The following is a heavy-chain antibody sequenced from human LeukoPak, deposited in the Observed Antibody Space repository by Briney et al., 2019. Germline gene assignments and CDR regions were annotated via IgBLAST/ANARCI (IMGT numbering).Heavy chain of an antibody. CDR1: GYTFTNYG. V-gene: IGHV1-18*01. CDR2: ISAYIGNT. D-gene: IGHD3-3*01. J-gene: IGHJ4*02. Sequence: ASVKVSCKASGYTFTNYGFTWVRQAPGQGLEWWGWISAYIGNTNYAPKHQGRVTMTTDTSTSTANMELRSLRSDDTAVYYCARDRGPAATPYDFWSGYYQYYFDYGGQGTLVTVSS. CDR3: ARDRGPAATPYDFWSGYYQYYFDY.